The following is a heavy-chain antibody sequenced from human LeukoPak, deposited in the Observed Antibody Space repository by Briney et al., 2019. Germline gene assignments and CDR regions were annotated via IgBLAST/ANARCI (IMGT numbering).Heavy chain of an antibody. D-gene: IGHD1-26*01. CDR2: IYYSGST. V-gene: IGHV4-31*02. J-gene: IGHJ4*02. CDR1: GYY. CDR3: ARDRTSGPFDY. Sequence: GYYWXXXXXHPGKGLEWIGYIYYSGSTYYNPSLKSRVTISVDTSKNQFSLKLSSVTAAGTAVYYCARDRTSGPFDYWGQGTLVTVSS.